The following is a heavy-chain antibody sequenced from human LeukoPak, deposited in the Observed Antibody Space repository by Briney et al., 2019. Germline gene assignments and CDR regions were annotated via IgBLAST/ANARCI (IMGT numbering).Heavy chain of an antibody. CDR3: APEGHYDNSGYLD. CDR1: GGSISSSNW. CDR2: IYHSGST. J-gene: IGHJ4*02. V-gene: IGHV4-4*02. Sequence: PSGTLSLTCAVSGGSISSSNWWSWVRQPPGKGLEWIGEIYHSGSTNYNPSLKSRVTISVDTSKNQFSLKLSSVTAADTAVYYCAPEGHYDNSGYLDWGQGTLVTVSS. D-gene: IGHD3-22*01.